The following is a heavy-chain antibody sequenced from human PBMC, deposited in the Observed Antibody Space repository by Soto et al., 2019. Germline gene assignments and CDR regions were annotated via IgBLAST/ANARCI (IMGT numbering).Heavy chain of an antibody. CDR2: IYPGDSDT. J-gene: IGHJ3*02. D-gene: IGHD3-10*01. CDR1: GYSFTSYW. CDR3: ARNRITMVRGDDAFDI. V-gene: IGHV5-51*01. Sequence: GESLKISCKGSGYSFTSYWIGWVRQMPGKGLEWMGIIYPGDSDTRYSPSFQGQVTISADKSISTAYLQWSSLKASDTAMYYCARNRITMVRGDDAFDIWGQGTMVTVSS.